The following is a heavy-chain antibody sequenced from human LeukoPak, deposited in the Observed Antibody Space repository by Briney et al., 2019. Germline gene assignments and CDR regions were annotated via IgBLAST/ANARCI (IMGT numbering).Heavy chain of an antibody. CDR2: ISYDGTNK. CDR1: GFTFSNYA. J-gene: IGHJ4*02. D-gene: IGHD3-10*01. V-gene: IGHV3-30*04. CDR3: ARAHGSGSYYNEFDY. Sequence: GGSLRLSCAASGFTFSNYALHWVRQAPGTGLEWVAVISYDGTNKFYADSVKGRFTISKDSSKNTLYLQMNSLRTEDTAVYYCARAHGSGSYYNEFDYWGQGTLVTVSS.